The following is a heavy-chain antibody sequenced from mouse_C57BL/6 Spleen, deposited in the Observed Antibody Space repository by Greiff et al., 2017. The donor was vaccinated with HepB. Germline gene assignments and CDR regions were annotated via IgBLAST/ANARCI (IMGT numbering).Heavy chain of an antibody. Sequence: QVQLQQPGAELVKPGASVKLSCKASGSTFTSYWMQWVKQRPGQGLEWIVEIDPSDSYTNYNQKFKGKATLTVDTSSSTAYMQLSSLTSEDSAVYYCARWASSYAMDYWGQGTSVTVSS. V-gene: IGHV1-50*01. J-gene: IGHJ4*01. CDR2: IDPSDSYT. CDR3: ARWASSYAMDY. CDR1: GSTFTSYW.